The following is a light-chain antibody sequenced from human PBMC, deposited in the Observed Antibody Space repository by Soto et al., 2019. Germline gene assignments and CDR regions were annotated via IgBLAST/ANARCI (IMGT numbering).Light chain of an antibody. Sequence: DIQMTQSPSSLSASVGDRVTITCRSSQSITIYLNWYQQKPGKAPKLLIYAASSLQSGVPSRFSGSGSGTDFTLSISSLQPEDSATYYCQQSHSSPLTFGGGTKVEIK. CDR2: AAS. CDR3: QQSHSSPLT. CDR1: QSITIY. V-gene: IGKV1-39*01. J-gene: IGKJ4*01.